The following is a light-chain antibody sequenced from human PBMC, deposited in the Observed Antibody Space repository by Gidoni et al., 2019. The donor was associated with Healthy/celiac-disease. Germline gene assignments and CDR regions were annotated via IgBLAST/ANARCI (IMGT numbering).Light chain of an antibody. V-gene: IGKV1-39*01. J-gene: IGKJ4*01. Sequence: DIQMTQSPSSLSASVGDRVTITCRASQSISSYLNWYQQKPGKAPKLLIYAASSLQSGVPSRFSGSGPGTDFTLTISSLQPEDFATYYCQQSYSRLVTFGGGTKVEIK. CDR3: QQSYSRLVT. CDR2: AAS. CDR1: QSISSY.